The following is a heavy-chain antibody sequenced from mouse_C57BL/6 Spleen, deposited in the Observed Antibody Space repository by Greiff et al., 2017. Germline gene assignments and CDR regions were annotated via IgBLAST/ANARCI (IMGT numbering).Heavy chain of an antibody. D-gene: IGHD4-1*01. V-gene: IGHV1-81*01. Sequence: VQLQQSGAELARPGASVKLSCKASGYTFTSYGISWVKQRTGQGLEWIGEIYPRSGNTYYNEKFKGKATLTADKSSSTAYMQLNSLTSEDSAVYFCAREGLGSAMDYWGQGTSVTVSS. CDR3: AREGLGSAMDY. CDR1: GYTFTSYG. CDR2: IYPRSGNT. J-gene: IGHJ4*01.